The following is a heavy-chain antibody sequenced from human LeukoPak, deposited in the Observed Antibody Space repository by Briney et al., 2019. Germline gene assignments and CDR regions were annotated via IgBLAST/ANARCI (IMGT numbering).Heavy chain of an antibody. J-gene: IGHJ5*02. CDR2: IYYSGST. Sequence: SETLSLTCTVSGGSISSYYWSWIRQPPGKGLEWIGYIYYSGSTNYNPSLRSRVTISVDTSKNQVSLKVHYVTAADTAVYYCARSLGGLRFEQHWFDPWGQGTLVTVSS. CDR1: GGSISSYY. D-gene: IGHD1/OR15-1a*01. CDR3: ARSLGGLRFEQHWFDP. V-gene: IGHV4-59*01.